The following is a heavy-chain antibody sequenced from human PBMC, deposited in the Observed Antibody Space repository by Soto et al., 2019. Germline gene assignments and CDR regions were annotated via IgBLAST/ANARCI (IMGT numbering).Heavy chain of an antibody. CDR2: IIPIFGTA. J-gene: IGHJ6*02. CDR3: ARDNCSGGSCYSAPQYYYYGMDV. V-gene: IGHV1-69*12. D-gene: IGHD2-15*01. CDR1: GGTFSSYA. Sequence: QVQLVQSGAEVKKPGSSVKVSCKASGGTFSSYAISWVRQAPGQGLEWMGGIIPIFGTANYAQKFQGRVXITADESTSTXXMXLXXLRSEDTAVYYCARDNCSGGSCYSAPQYYYYGMDVWGQGTTVTVSS.